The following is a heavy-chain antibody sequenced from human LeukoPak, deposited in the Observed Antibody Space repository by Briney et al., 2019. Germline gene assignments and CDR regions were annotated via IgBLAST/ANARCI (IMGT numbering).Heavy chain of an antibody. D-gene: IGHD6-19*01. V-gene: IGHV1-69*01. Sequence: ASVKVSCKASGYTFTSYYMHWVRQAPGQGLEWMGGIIPIFGTANYAQKFQGRVTITADESTSTAYMELSSLRSEDTAVYYCARDLAVASSDAFDIWGQGTMVTVSS. CDR2: IIPIFGTA. J-gene: IGHJ3*02. CDR3: ARDLAVASSDAFDI. CDR1: GYTFTSYY.